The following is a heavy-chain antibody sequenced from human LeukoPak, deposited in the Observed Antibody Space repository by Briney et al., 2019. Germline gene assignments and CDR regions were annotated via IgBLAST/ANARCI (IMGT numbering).Heavy chain of an antibody. J-gene: IGHJ6*03. Sequence: PSETLSLTCTVSGGSISSSSYYWGWIRQPPGKGLEWIGSIYYSGSTYYNPSLKSRVTISVGTSKNQFSLKLSSVTAADTAVYYCARGILEGYDFWSGYYKPRNYYYYYMDVWGKGTTVTVSS. CDR1: GGSISSSSYY. CDR3: ARGILEGYDFWSGYYKPRNYYYYYMDV. D-gene: IGHD3-3*01. CDR2: IYYSGST. V-gene: IGHV4-39*01.